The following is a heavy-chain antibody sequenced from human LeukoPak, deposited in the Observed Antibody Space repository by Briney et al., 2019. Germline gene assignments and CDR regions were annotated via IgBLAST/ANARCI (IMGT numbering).Heavy chain of an antibody. CDR3: ARDPSVAGVYYFDY. CDR1: GFTFSSYW. V-gene: IGHV3-7*03. J-gene: IGHJ4*02. D-gene: IGHD6-19*01. Sequence: GGSLRLSCAASGFTFSSYWMSWVRQAPGKGLEWVANIKQDGSEKYYVDSVKGRFTISRDNAKNSLYLQMNSLRAEDTAVYYCARDPSVAGVYYFDYGGQGTLVTASS. CDR2: IKQDGSEK.